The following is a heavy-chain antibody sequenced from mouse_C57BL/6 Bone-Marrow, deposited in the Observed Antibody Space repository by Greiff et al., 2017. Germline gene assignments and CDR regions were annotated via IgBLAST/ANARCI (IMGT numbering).Heavy chain of an antibody. V-gene: IGHV14-4*01. CDR3: SPVPGSYIDF. CDR2: FDPAIGDT. J-gene: IGHJ2*01. Sequence: EVKLMESGAALVRPGASVKLSCTASGFNIKDDYIHWGKQRPEQGLEWIGWFDPAIGDTEYASKFQGKATITSDTSSNTAYLQLSSLTSEETSVYYCSPVPGSYIDFWGQGTPRTV. CDR1: GFNIKDDY. D-gene: IGHD4-1*01.